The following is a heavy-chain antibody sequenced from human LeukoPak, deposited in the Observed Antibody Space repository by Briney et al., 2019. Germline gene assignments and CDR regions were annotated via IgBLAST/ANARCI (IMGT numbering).Heavy chain of an antibody. V-gene: IGHV1-2*02. D-gene: IGHD7-27*01. J-gene: IGHJ6*03. CDR2: INPNSGDT. CDR3: ARCSLTAYYMDV. CDR1: GYAFIDYY. Sequence: VASVKVSCKASGYAFIDYYMHWVRQAPGQGLEWMGWINPNSGDTNYAQNFQGRVTMTRDTSISTAYMELSRLRSDDTAVYYCARCSLTAYYMDVWGEGTTVTVSS.